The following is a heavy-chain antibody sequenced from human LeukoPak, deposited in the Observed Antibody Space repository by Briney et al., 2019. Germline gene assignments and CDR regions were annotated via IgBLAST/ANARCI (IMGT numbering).Heavy chain of an antibody. J-gene: IGHJ4*02. D-gene: IGHD2-15*01. V-gene: IGHV3-48*04. CDR3: ARDRGGSYSAIDY. CDR1: GFTLSSYS. Sequence: GGSLRLSCAASGFTLSSYSLNWVRQAPGKGLEWVSFISSSSITIYYADSVKGRFTISRDNAEKSLYLQMNSLRAEDTAVYYCARDRGGSYSAIDYWGQGTPVTVSS. CDR2: ISSSSITI.